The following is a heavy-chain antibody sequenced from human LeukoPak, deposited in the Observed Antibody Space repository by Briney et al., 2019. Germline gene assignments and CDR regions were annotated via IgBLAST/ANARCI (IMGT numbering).Heavy chain of an antibody. CDR2: ISGSGGST. CDR1: GFTFSSYA. CDR3: AKDLPRPQWLGYFDY. V-gene: IGHV3-23*01. D-gene: IGHD6-19*01. J-gene: IGHJ4*02. Sequence: GGSLRLSCAASGFTFSSYAMSWVREAPGKGLEWVSAISGSGGSTYYADSVKGRFTISRDNSKNTLYLQMNSLRAEDTAVYYCAKDLPRPQWLGYFDYWGQGTLVTVSS.